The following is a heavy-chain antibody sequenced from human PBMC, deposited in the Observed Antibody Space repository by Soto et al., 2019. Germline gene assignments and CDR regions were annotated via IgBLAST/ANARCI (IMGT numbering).Heavy chain of an antibody. J-gene: IGHJ6*02. D-gene: IGHD1-20*01. V-gene: IGHV1-2*04. CDR3: ARDRRFISGTEYYYYNMDV. Sequence: QVQLVQSGAEVKKPGASVKVSCKASGYSFTGYYMHWVRQAPGQGLEWMGCINPSGGTNYVQKFQGWVTMTRDTSSSTVYMELSRLRTDDTAVYYCARDRRFISGTEYYYYNMDVWGQGTTVTVSS. CDR1: GYSFTGYY. CDR2: INPSGGT.